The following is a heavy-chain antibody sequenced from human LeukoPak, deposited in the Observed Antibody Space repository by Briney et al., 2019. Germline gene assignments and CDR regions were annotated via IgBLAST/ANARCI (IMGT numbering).Heavy chain of an antibody. CDR3: ARDPRVGAGNDFWSGYYPYYFDY. J-gene: IGHJ4*02. CDR1: GGTFSSYA. D-gene: IGHD3-3*01. Sequence: SVKVSCKASGGTFSSYAINWVRQAPGQGLEWMGGIIPIFGTANYAQKFQGRVTITADESTSTAYMELSSLRSEDTAVYYCARDPRVGAGNDFWSGYYPYYFDYWGQGTLVTVSS. V-gene: IGHV1-69*13. CDR2: IIPIFGTA.